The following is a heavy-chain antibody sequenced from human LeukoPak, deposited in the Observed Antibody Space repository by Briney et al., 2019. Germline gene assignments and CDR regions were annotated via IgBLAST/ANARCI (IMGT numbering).Heavy chain of an antibody. J-gene: IGHJ4*02. CDR1: GGTFSSYA. Sequence: SVKVSYKASGGTFSSYAISWVRQAPGQGLEWMGGIIPIFGTANYAQKFQGRVTITTDESTSTAYMELSSLRSEDTAVYYCASTKEGYSGYDFLPYWGQGTLVTVSS. D-gene: IGHD5-12*01. CDR2: IIPIFGTA. V-gene: IGHV1-69*05. CDR3: ASTKEGYSGYDFLPY.